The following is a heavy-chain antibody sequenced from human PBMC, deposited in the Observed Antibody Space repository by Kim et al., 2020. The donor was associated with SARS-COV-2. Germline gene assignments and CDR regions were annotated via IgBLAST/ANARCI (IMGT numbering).Heavy chain of an antibody. D-gene: IGHD3-22*01. J-gene: IGHJ3*02. V-gene: IGHV4-39*01. CDR3: ARQSTMIVVDDAFDI. Sequence: PSLKSRVTISVDTSKNQFSLKLSSVTAADTAVYYCARQSTMIVVDDAFDIWGQGTMVTVSS.